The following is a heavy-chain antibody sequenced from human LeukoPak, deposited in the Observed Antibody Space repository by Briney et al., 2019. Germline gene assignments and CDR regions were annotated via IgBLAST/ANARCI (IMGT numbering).Heavy chain of an antibody. J-gene: IGHJ4*02. Sequence: SQTLSLTCTVSICSISSGDHYWSWIRQPPGLGLEYITYLYNTRNSYYNPSLKDRVTISADPSKNQFSLKLSSVTAADTAVYYCARGRGYGYGIAYWGQGTLVTASS. CDR1: ICSISSGDHY. D-gene: IGHD5-18*01. CDR3: ARGRGYGYGIAY. V-gene: IGHV4-30-4*01. CDR2: LYNTRNS.